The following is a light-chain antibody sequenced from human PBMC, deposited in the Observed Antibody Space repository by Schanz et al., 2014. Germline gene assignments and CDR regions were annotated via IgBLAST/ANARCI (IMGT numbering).Light chain of an antibody. CDR2: EDS. CDR3: CSYAGTASNAVV. V-gene: IGLV2-23*01. Sequence: QSALTQPASVSGSPGQSITISCTGTSSDVGSYNLVSWYQQHPGKAPKLMIYEDSKRPSGVSNRFSGSKSGNTASLTISGIQAEDEADYYCCSYAGTASNAVVFGGGTKLTVL. J-gene: IGLJ2*01. CDR1: SSDVGSYNL.